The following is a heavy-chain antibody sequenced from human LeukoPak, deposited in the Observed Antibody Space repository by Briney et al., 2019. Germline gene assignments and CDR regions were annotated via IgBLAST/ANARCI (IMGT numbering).Heavy chain of an antibody. J-gene: IGHJ4*02. CDR2: INHSGST. V-gene: IGHV4-34*01. CDR3: ARAVYDYVWGSYRYTGRFDY. Sequence: SETLSLTCAVYGGSFSNYYWSWIRQPPGKGLEWIGEINHSGSTNYNPSLKSRVTISVDTSKNQFSLKLSSVTAADTAVYYCARAVYDYVWGSYRYTGRFDYWGQGTLVTVSS. CDR1: GGSFSNYY. D-gene: IGHD3-16*02.